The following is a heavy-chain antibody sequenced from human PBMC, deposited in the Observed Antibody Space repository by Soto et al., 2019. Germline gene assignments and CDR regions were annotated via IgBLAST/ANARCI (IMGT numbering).Heavy chain of an antibody. D-gene: IGHD6-13*01. J-gene: IGHJ4*02. V-gene: IGHV1-69*02. CDR1: GGTFSSYT. CDR2: IIPILGIA. Sequence: GASVKVSCKASGGTFSSYTISWVRQAPGQGLEWMGRIIPILGIANYAQKSQGRVTITADKSTSTAYMELSSLRSEDTAVYYCARGVIRVAATLDYWGQGTLVTVSS. CDR3: ARGVIRVAATLDY.